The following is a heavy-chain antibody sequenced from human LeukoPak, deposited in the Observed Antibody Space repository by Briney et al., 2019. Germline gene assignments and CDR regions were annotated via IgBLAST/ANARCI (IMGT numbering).Heavy chain of an antibody. CDR2: INPNSGGT. D-gene: IGHD2/OR15-2a*01. CDR1: GYTFTGYY. J-gene: IGHJ4*02. V-gene: IGHV1-2*02. CDR3: ARSNRKWPPSDFDY. Sequence: GASVKVSCKASGYTFTGYYMHWVRQAPGQGLEWMGWINPNSGGTNYAQKVQGRVTMTRDTSISTAYMELSRLRSDDTAVYYCARSNRKWPPSDFDYWGEGNLVSVSP.